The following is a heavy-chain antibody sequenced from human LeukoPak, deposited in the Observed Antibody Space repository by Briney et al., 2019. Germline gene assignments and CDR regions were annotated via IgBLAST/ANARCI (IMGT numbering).Heavy chain of an antibody. J-gene: IGHJ3*02. CDR2: VSGRGDST. Sequence: QPGGTLRLSCAASGFTFRSYGMSWVRQAPGKGLEWVSAVSGRGDSTYYADSVKGRFTISRDNSKNTLHLQMNSLRAEDTAVYYCAKARTNYYDIDAFDIWGQGTMVTVSS. V-gene: IGHV3-23*01. CDR1: GFTFRSYG. D-gene: IGHD3-22*01. CDR3: AKARTNYYDIDAFDI.